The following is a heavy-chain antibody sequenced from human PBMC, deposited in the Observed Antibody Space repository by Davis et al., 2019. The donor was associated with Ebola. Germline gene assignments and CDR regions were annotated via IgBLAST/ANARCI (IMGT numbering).Heavy chain of an antibody. CDR1: GGSISTYY. V-gene: IGHV4-4*07. CDR2: IYSSGTT. D-gene: IGHD2-8*02. J-gene: IGHJ2*01. Sequence: SETLSLTCTVSGGSISTYYWSWIRQPAEKEPEWIGRIYSSGTTNYNPSLKSRITMSVDTSKNQFSLKLTSVTAADTAVYYCARVGTGGSAWHFDLWGRGTLVTVSS. CDR3: ARVGTGGSAWHFDL.